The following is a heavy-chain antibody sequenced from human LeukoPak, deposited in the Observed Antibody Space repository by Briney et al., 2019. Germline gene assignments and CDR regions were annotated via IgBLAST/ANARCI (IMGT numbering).Heavy chain of an antibody. CDR2: ISYSGST. Sequence: SETLSLTCTVSGGSISSSSSYWGWIRQPPGKGLEWVGTISYSGSTYYSPSLTRRVTMSVDTSKNHFSLKLSSVTAADTAVYYCARHLYSSGCLDYWGQGTLVTVSS. V-gene: IGHV4-39*01. D-gene: IGHD6-19*01. J-gene: IGHJ4*02. CDR1: GGSISSSSSY. CDR3: ARHLYSSGCLDY.